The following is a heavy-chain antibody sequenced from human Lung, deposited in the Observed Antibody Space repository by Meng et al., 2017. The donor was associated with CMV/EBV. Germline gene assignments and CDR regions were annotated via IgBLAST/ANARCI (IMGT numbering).Heavy chain of an antibody. J-gene: IGHJ5*02. Sequence: GEXXKISCTGSGYSFTSYWICWVRQMPGKGLEWMGIIYPGDSDTRYSASFQGQVTISADKSISTPYLQWSSLKASDTAMYYCARGVYSSSSNWFDPLGQGXLVTVSS. D-gene: IGHD6-6*01. CDR2: IYPGDSDT. V-gene: IGHV5-51*01. CDR1: GYSFTSYW. CDR3: ARGVYSSSSNWFDP.